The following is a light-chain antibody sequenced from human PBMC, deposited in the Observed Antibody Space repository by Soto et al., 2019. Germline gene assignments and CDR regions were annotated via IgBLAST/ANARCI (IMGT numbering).Light chain of an antibody. V-gene: IGLV2-14*01. CDR3: SSYTSTSSWV. CDR2: DVS. CDR1: SSDVGGYNY. J-gene: IGLJ3*02. Sequence: QSALTQSASVSGSPGQSITISCTGTSSDVGGYNYVSWYQQHPGKAPKLIIYDVSNRPSGVSTRFSGSKSGNTASLTISGLQAEDEADYSGSSYTSTSSWVFGGGTKLTVL.